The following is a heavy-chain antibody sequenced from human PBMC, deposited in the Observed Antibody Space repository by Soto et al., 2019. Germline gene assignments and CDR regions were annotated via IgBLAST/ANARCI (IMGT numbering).Heavy chain of an antibody. CDR1: EFTFSTYA. CDR3: AREKEVKGYYYGMDV. J-gene: IGHJ6*02. Sequence: GGSLRLSCAASEFTFSTYAMTWVRQAPGRGLQWVATISDSGDITYYADSVKGRFTISRDNAKNSLYLQMNSLRAEDTAVYYCAREKEVKGYYYGMDVWGQGTTVTVSS. CDR2: ISDSGDIT. D-gene: IGHD3-10*01. V-gene: IGHV3-23*01.